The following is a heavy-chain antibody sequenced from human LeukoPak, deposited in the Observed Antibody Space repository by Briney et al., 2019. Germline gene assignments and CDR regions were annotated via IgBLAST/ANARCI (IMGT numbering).Heavy chain of an antibody. CDR1: GYTFTTYG. CDR2: IDAYSGNT. D-gene: IGHD3-10*01. V-gene: IGHV1-18*01. Sequence: ASVKVSCKAFGYTFTTYGISWVRQAPGQGLEWMGWIDAYSGNTNYVQRFQGRVTMTTDTSTSTAYMELRSLRSDDTAVYYCARDRPGDEAFDIWGQGTTVIVSS. J-gene: IGHJ3*02. CDR3: ARDRPGDEAFDI.